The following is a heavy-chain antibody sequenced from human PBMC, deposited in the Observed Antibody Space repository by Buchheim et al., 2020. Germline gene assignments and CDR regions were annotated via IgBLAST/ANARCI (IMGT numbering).Heavy chain of an antibody. V-gene: IGHV1-18*01. CDR3: ARAYYDFWSGSRPGGYYYGMDV. CDR1: GYTFTSYG. D-gene: IGHD3-3*01. Sequence: QVQLVQSGAEVKKPGASVKVSCKASGYTFTSYGISWVRQAPGQGLEWMGWISAYNGNTNYAQKLQGRVTMTTDTSTSTAYMGRRSLRSDDTAVYYCARAYYDFWSGSRPGGYYYGMDVWGQGTT. CDR2: ISAYNGNT. J-gene: IGHJ6*02.